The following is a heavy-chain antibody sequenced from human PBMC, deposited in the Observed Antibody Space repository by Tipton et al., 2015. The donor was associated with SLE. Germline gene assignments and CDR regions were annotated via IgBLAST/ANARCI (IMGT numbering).Heavy chain of an antibody. CDR2: IKKDGIEK. V-gene: IGHV3-7*01. D-gene: IGHD3-22*01. Sequence: SLRLSCAASGFTFSHYWMTWVRQAPGKGLEWVANIKKDGIEKYYVDSVKGRFTISRDNAKNSLYLQMNSLRAEDTAVYYCARDGTPRYYYDSNAYSMDYWGQGTLVTVSS. CDR3: ARDGTPRYYYDSNAYSMDY. CDR1: GFTFSHYW. J-gene: IGHJ4*02.